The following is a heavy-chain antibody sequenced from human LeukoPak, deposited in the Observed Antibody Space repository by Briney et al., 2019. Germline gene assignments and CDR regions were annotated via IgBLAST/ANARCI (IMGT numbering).Heavy chain of an antibody. J-gene: IGHJ4*02. Sequence: GGSLTLSCAASGFPFNRFAMSWVRQAPGQGLAWVSAISGSGDTHYADSVKGRFTISRDNSKNTLFLHMNNLTAEDTAVYYCAKEGITGADSWGQGTLVSVSS. V-gene: IGHV3-23*01. CDR2: ISGSGDT. CDR1: GFPFNRFA. CDR3: AKEGITGADS.